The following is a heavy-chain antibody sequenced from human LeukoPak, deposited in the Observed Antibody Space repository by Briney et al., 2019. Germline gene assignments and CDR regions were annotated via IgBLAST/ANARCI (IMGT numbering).Heavy chain of an antibody. D-gene: IGHD2-2*02. CDR2: IYTGGST. Sequence: PGGSLRLSCAASGFTVSSNYMSWVRQAPGKGLEWVSVIYTGGSTYFTDSVNGRFTISRDNSKNTLYLQMNSLRAEDTAVYYCARAPYSYTYRPPPDYWGQGTLVTVSS. J-gene: IGHJ4*02. CDR3: ARAPYSYTYRPPPDY. V-gene: IGHV3-66*01. CDR1: GFTVSSNY.